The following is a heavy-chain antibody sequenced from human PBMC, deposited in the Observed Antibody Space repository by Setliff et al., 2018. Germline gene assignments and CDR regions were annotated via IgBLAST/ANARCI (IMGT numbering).Heavy chain of an antibody. CDR2: IRGRGGST. CDR1: GFTFSNYA. Sequence: LSLTCAASGFTFSNYAMNWVRQAPGQGLEWVSGIRGRGGSTYYADPVKGRFTISRDNSKNTLYLQMNSLRAEDTAVYYCAKDDAGYCSGGSCYAPFDYWGQGTLVTVSS. D-gene: IGHD2-15*01. CDR3: AKDDAGYCSGGSCYAPFDY. J-gene: IGHJ4*02. V-gene: IGHV3-23*01.